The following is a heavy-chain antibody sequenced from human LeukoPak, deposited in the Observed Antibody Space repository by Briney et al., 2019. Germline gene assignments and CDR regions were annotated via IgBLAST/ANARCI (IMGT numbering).Heavy chain of an antibody. CDR2: IYHSGST. CDR3: ARSSPAVPAVHGY. J-gene: IGHJ4*02. CDR1: GGSISSGGYY. D-gene: IGHD2-2*01. Sequence: SETLSLTCTVSGGSISSGGYYWSWIRQPPGKGLEWIGYIYHSGSTYYNPSLKSRVTISVDRSKNQFSLKLSSVTAADTAVYYCARSSPAVPAVHGYWGQGTLVTVSS. V-gene: IGHV4-30-2*01.